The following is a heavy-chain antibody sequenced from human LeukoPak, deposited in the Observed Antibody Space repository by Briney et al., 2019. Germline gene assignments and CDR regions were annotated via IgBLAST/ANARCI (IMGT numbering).Heavy chain of an antibody. D-gene: IGHD4/OR15-4a*01. Sequence: GGSLRLSCAASGFTFSSYAMHWVRQAPGKGLEWVAVISYDGSNKYYADSVKGRSTISRDNSKNTLYLQMNSLRAEDTAVYYCAELEGPNPNTEDYYYYMDVWGKGTTVTVSS. J-gene: IGHJ6*03. CDR2: ISYDGSNK. V-gene: IGHV3-30-3*01. CDR1: GFTFSSYA. CDR3: AELEGPNPNTEDYYYYMDV.